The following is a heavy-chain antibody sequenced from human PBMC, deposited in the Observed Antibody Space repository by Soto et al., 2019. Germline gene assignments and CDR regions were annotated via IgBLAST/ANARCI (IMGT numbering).Heavy chain of an antibody. D-gene: IGHD3-10*01. CDR3: ARLWFGEYYFDY. J-gene: IGHJ4*02. V-gene: IGHV4-59*08. Sequence: SETLSLTCTVSGGSISSYYWSWIRQPPGKGLEWIGHIYYSGSTNYNPSLKSRVTISVDTSKNQFSLKLSSVTAADTAVYYCARLWFGEYYFDYWGQGTLVTVSS. CDR2: IYYSGST. CDR1: GGSISSYY.